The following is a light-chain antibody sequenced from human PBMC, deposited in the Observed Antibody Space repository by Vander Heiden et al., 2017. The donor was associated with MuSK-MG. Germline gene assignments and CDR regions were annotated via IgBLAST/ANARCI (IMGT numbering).Light chain of an antibody. CDR3: QSADSSGAYVV. CDR2: KDT. V-gene: IGLV3-25*03. J-gene: IGLJ1*01. Sequence: SYELTQPPPVPLFSRQTARITCSGDALTKQYAYWYQQRPGQAPVLVICKDTERPSGIPERFSGSSSGTTVTLTISGVQAEDEADYYCQSADSSGAYVVFGTGTKVTVL. CDR1: ALTKQY.